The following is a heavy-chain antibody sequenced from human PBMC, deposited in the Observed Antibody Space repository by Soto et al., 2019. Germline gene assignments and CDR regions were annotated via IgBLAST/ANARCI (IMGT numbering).Heavy chain of an antibody. CDR3: ARDPVIRYTGYELDL. V-gene: IGHV3-30-3*01. CDR2: MTSDGSSK. J-gene: IGHJ5*02. D-gene: IGHD3-9*01. CDR1: GFAFNSHS. Sequence: QMQLLESGGGVVQPGKALRLSCAASGFAFNSHSMHWVRQAPGKGLEWLALMTSDGSSKFYADSVKGRCTISRDNSKNTLYLEMNSLRSEDTAVYYCARDPVIRYTGYELDLWGQGTLVTVSS.